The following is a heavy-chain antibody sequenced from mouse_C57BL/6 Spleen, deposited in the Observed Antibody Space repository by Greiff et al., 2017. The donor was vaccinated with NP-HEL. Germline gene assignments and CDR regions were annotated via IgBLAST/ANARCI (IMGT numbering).Heavy chain of an antibody. CDR2: LDPSDSYT. J-gene: IGHJ2*01. CDR3: ARGGLRYYFDY. CDR1: GYTFTSYW. Sequence: VQLQQSGAELVMPGASVKLSCKASGYTFTSYWMHWVKQRPGQGLEWIGELDPSDSYTNYNQKFKGKSTLNVDKSSSTAYMQLSSLTSEDSAVYYCARGGLRYYFDYWGQGTTLTVSS. V-gene: IGHV1-69*01. D-gene: IGHD2-2*01.